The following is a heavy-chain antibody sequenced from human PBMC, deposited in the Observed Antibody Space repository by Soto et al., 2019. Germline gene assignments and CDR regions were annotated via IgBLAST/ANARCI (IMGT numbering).Heavy chain of an antibody. CDR3: ARDHITMVRGRDVPYYYYGMDV. V-gene: IGHV4-34*01. CDR2: INHSGST. D-gene: IGHD3-10*01. CDR1: GGSFSGYY. Sequence: PSETLSLTCAVYGGSFSGYYWSWIRQPPGKGLEWIGEINHSGSTNYNPSLKSRVTISVDTSKNQFSLKLSSVTAADTAVYYCARDHITMVRGRDVPYYYYGMDVWGQGTTVTVSS. J-gene: IGHJ6*02.